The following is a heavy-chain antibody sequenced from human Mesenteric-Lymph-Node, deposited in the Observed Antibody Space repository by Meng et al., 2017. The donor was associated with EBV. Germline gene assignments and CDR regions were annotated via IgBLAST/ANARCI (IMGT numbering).Heavy chain of an antibody. CDR1: VDSVSSGSKY. V-gene: IGHV4-61*01. J-gene: IGHJ4*02. D-gene: IGHD5-12*01. CDR3: ARDLGYSGYYPAY. Sequence: QVSLQESAPGLVKPSETLSLTYTVSVDSVSSGSKYWSWIRQSPGKGLEWIGYMYYSGITKYNPSLKSRVTISVDTSKNQFSLKLSSVTAADTALYYCARDLGYSGYYPAYWGQGTLVTVSS. CDR2: MYYSGIT.